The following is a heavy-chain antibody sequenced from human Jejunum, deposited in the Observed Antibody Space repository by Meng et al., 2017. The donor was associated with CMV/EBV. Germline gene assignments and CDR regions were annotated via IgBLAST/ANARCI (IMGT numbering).Heavy chain of an antibody. Sequence: QVQLVEAGAELNKPGAAVKVSCKASGYIFTNYAMNWVRQDPGQGVEGMGWTNTNTGNPYYAQDFTGRFVISLDTSVSTAYLQISGLKAEDTALYYCARGLGDCGSTTCSTFDYWGRGSLVTVSS. CDR2: TNTNTGNP. D-gene: IGHD2/OR15-2a*01. CDR1: GYIFTNYA. V-gene: IGHV7-4-1*02. J-gene: IGHJ4*02. CDR3: ARGLGDCGSTTCSTFDY.